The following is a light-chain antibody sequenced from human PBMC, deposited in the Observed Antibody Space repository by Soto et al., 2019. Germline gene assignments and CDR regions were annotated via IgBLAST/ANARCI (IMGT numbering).Light chain of an antibody. J-gene: IGLJ3*02. CDR3: ATWDDSLNRPV. Sequence: QSVLTQPPSASATPGQRVTISCSGRRSNIGGNTVNWYQQLPGTAPKLLIHTNNQRPSGVPDRFSGSKSGTSASLAISGLQSEDEADYYCATWDDSLNRPVFGGGTKVTVL. CDR1: RSNIGGNT. V-gene: IGLV1-44*01. CDR2: TNN.